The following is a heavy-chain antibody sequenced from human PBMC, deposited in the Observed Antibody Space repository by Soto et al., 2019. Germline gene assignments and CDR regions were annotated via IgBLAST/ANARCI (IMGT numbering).Heavy chain of an antibody. CDR3: ASYPTDYYDYGMDV. CDR2: IIPIFGTA. V-gene: IGHV1-69*12. J-gene: IGHJ6*02. Sequence: QVQLVQSGAEVKKPGSSVKFSCKASGGTFSSYAISWVRQAPGQGLEWMGGIIPIFGTADYAQKFQGRVTITADESTSTPYMELSRLRSEDTGVYYCASYPTDYYDYGMDVWGQGTTVTVSS. CDR1: GGTFSSYA.